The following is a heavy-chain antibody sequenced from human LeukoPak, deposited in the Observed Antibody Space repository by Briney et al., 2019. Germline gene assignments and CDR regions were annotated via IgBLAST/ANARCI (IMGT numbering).Heavy chain of an antibody. V-gene: IGHV3-7*01. D-gene: IGHD3-22*01. J-gene: IGHJ6*03. CDR2: IQKAGSET. CDR1: GLTFSSFW. Sequence: GGSLRLSCAASGLTFSSFWMSWVRQAPGKGLEWVANIQKAGSETYYVDSVKGRFTISRDNAKNSLYLQMNSLRAEDTAVYYCARSGYFYDSSGYYDMDVWGKGTRVTVSS. CDR3: ARSGYFYDSSGYYDMDV.